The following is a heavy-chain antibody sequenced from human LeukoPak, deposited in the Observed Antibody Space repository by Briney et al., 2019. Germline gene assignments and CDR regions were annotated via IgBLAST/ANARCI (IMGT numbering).Heavy chain of an antibody. CDR2: ISYDGNNK. D-gene: IGHD3-10*01. J-gene: IGHJ4*02. V-gene: IGHV3-30*04. CDR3: ARDSLGDPTYYFDC. Sequence: GRSLRLSCAASGFTFSSYAMHWVRQAPGKGLEWVAVISYDGNNKYYADSVKGRFTISRDNSKNTLYLQMNSLRAEDTAVYYCARDSLGDPTYYFDCWGQGTLVTVSS. CDR1: GFTFSSYA.